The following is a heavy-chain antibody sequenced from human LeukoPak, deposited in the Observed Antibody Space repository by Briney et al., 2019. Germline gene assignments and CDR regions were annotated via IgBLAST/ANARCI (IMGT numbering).Heavy chain of an antibody. CDR3: AREGDSSSCPDY. D-gene: IGHD6-13*01. J-gene: IGHJ4*02. CDR2: ISSGSSYI. Sequence: PGGSLRLSCAASGFTFSSYSMTWVRQAPGKGLEWVSSISSGSSYIYYADSVKGRFTISRDNAKNSLYLQMNSLRVEDTAVYYCAREGDSSSCPDYWGQGTLVTVSS. V-gene: IGHV3-21*01. CDR1: GFTFSSYS.